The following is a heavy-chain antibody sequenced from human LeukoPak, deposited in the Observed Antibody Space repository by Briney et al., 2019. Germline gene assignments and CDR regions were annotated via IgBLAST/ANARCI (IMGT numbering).Heavy chain of an antibody. CDR1: GFTFSSYA. V-gene: IGHV3-30-3*01. Sequence: PGGSLRLSCAASGFTFSSYAMHRVRQAPGKGLEWVAIISYDGSNKYYVDSVKGRFTFSRDNSKNTLYLQMNSLGAEDTAVYYCARDSAWLYYFDHWGQGTLVTVSS. CDR2: ISYDGSNK. J-gene: IGHJ4*02. D-gene: IGHD5-12*01. CDR3: ARDSAWLYYFDH.